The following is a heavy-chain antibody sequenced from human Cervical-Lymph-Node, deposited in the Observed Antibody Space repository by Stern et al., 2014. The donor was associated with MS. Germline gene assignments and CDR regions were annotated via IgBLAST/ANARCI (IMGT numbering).Heavy chain of an antibody. V-gene: IGHV4-34*01. CDR3: ARGGVVATTSVPFAFDI. CDR1: GGSFSGYY. CDR2: INHSGSS. J-gene: IGHJ3*02. Sequence: QVQLQQWGAGLVQPSETLSLTCAVYGGSFSGYYWSWVRQPPGKGLEWIGEINHSGSSTYNPSLKSRLTISVDTSKNQISLKLSSVTAADTAIYFCARGGVVATTSVPFAFDIWGQGTMVTVSS. D-gene: IGHD2-21*02.